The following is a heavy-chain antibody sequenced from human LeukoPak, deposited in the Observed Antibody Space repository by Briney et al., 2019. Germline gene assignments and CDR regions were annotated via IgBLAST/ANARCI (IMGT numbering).Heavy chain of an antibody. D-gene: IGHD3-3*01. V-gene: IGHV1-69*01. J-gene: IGHJ6*03. CDR2: IIPIFGTA. CDR3: ARAIFGVVPSRLYYYYYYMDV. CDR1: GGTFSSYA. Sequence: SVKVSCKASGGTFSSYAISWVRQAPGQGLEWMGGIIPIFGTANYAQKFQGRVTITADESTSTAYMELSSLRSEDTAVYYCARAIFGVVPSRLYYYYYYMDVWGKGTTVTVSS.